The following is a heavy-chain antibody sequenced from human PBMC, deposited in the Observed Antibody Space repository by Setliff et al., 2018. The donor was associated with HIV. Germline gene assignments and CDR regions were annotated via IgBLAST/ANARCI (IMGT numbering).Heavy chain of an antibody. V-gene: IGHV3-21*04. CDR2: ISHSSNYI. J-gene: IGHJ3*01. CDR1: AFTFSHYS. D-gene: IGHD3-16*01. Sequence: SLKISCVGSAFTFSHYSLDWVRQAPGKGLEWVASISHSSNYIYYADIIQGRFTISRDNAKNSLDLQMKSLRVEDTAIYYCAREAPTKGESAFDLWGQGTMVTVSS. CDR3: AREAPTKGESAFDL.